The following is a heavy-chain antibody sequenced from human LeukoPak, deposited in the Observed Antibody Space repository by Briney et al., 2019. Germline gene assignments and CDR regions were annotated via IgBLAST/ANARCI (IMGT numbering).Heavy chain of an antibody. CDR3: ATKQWLAPPPDS. CDR1: GFTFSRHA. CDR2: TGLNSVHT. V-gene: IGHV3-21*06. Sequence: SGGSLRLSCAASGFTFSRHAMNWVRQAPGKGLEWVSTTGLNSVHTLCADSVQGRFTVSRDNADNTMFLQMNSVRDEDTAVYYCATKQWLAPPPDSWGQGTPVTVSS. J-gene: IGHJ4*02. D-gene: IGHD6-19*01.